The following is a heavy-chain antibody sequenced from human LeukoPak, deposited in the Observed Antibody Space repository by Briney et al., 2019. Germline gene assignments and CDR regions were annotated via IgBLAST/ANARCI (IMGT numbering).Heavy chain of an antibody. Sequence: GRSLRLSCAASGFTFSSYAMHWVRQAPGKGLEWVAIISYDGSNKYYADSVKGRFTISRDNSKNTLYLQMNSLRAEDTAVYYCARSMVRGVMAPIDYWGQGTLVTVSS. CDR3: ARSMVRGVMAPIDY. J-gene: IGHJ4*02. D-gene: IGHD3-10*01. V-gene: IGHV3-30-3*01. CDR2: ISYDGSNK. CDR1: GFTFSSYA.